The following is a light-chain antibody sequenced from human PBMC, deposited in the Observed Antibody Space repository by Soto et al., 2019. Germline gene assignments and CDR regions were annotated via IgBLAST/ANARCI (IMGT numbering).Light chain of an antibody. CDR2: GAS. V-gene: IGKV3-20*01. J-gene: IGKJ4*01. CDR3: QQYGSSPRLT. CDR1: QSVSSSY. Sequence: EIVVTQSPGTLSLSPGERATLSCRASQSVSSSYLAWYQQKPGQAPRLLIYGASSRATGIPDRFSGSGSGTDFTLTISRLGPEDFAVYYCQQYGSSPRLTFGGGTKVDIK.